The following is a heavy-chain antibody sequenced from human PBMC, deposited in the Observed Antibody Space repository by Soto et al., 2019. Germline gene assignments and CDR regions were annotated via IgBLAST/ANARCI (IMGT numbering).Heavy chain of an antibody. J-gene: IGHJ4*02. CDR1: GFTFSSYW. CDR3: ARAEEGPRQWLVRYYFDY. Sequence: PGGSLRLSCAASGFTFSSYWMSWVRQAPGKGLEWVANIKQDGSEKYYADSVKGRFTISRDNSKNTLYLQMNSLRAEDTAVYYCARAEEGPRQWLVRYYFDYWGQGTLVTVSS. V-gene: IGHV3-7*04. D-gene: IGHD6-19*01. CDR2: IKQDGSEK.